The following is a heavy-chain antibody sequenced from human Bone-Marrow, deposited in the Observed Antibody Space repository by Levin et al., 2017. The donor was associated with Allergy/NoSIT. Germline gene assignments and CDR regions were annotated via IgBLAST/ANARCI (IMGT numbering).Heavy chain of an antibody. Sequence: GESLKISCAASGFTFSTYAMHWVRQAPGKGLEWVAVIASAGANYAESVKGRFTISRDNSKSTVYLRMSSLRGEDTALYYCAKQSDSSGLDYWGQGTLVTVSS. V-gene: IGHV3-30*18. CDR3: AKQSDSSGLDY. CDR1: GFTFSTYA. J-gene: IGHJ4*02. D-gene: IGHD6-19*01. CDR2: IASAGAN.